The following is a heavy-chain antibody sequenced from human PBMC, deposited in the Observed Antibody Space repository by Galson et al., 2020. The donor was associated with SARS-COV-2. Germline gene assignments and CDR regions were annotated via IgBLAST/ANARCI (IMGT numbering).Heavy chain of an antibody. CDR2: IPYDGNHK. D-gene: IGHD3-16*01. V-gene: IGHV3-30*04. CDR1: GFTFRNYA. J-gene: IGHJ6*02. CDR3: AGDSGATISFSFSLEV. Sequence: GGSLRLSCAASGFTFRNYAIPWVRPAPGKRLEWVALIPYDGNHKYYANSVKGRFTISRDNYKNMLYLEMNSLRPGDTAVYYCAGDSGATISFSFSLEVWGQGTTVTVSS.